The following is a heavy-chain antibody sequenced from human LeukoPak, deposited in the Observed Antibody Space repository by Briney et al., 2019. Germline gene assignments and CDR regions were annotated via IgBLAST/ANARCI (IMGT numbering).Heavy chain of an antibody. Sequence: GGSLRLSCEASGLTFSYYGIHWVRQAPDKGLEWVAVISDDGTTTFYADSVKGRITISRDNSKNTLYLQMNSLRADDTAVYYCAKEQGSGWFGGFDIWGQGTMVTVSS. V-gene: IGHV3-30*18. CDR2: ISDDGTTT. CDR1: GLTFSYYG. J-gene: IGHJ3*02. CDR3: AKEQGSGWFGGFDI. D-gene: IGHD6-19*01.